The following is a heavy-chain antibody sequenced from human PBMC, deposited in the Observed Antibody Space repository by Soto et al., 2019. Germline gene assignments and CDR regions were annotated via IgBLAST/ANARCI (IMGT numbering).Heavy chain of an antibody. Sequence: QVQLVQSGAEVKKPGASVKVSCKASGYTFTSYGISWVRQAPGQGLEWMGWISAYNGNTNYAQKLQGRVTMTTDTSXXTXYXXLRSLRSDDTAVYYCARDVGYRSTLPQYYYCGMDVWGQGTTVTVSS. CDR3: ARDVGYRSTLPQYYYCGMDV. V-gene: IGHV1-18*01. D-gene: IGHD6-13*01. CDR2: ISAYNGNT. J-gene: IGHJ6*02. CDR1: GYTFTSYG.